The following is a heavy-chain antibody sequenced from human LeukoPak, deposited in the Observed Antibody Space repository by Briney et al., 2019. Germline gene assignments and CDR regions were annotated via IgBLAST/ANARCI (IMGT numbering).Heavy chain of an antibody. CDR3: ASKPPYSSSWYGEYFQH. Sequence: SVKVSCKASGGTFSSYTISWVRQAPGQGLEWMERIIPILGIANYAQKFQGRVTITADKSTSTAYMELSSLRSEDTAVYYCASKPPYSSSWYGEYFQHWGQGTLVTVSS. J-gene: IGHJ1*01. CDR2: IIPILGIA. D-gene: IGHD6-13*01. CDR1: GGTFSSYT. V-gene: IGHV1-69*02.